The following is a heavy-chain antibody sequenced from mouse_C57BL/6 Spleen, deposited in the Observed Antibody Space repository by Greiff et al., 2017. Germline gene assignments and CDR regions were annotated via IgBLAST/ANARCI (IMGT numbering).Heavy chain of an antibody. Sequence: VQLMESGAELARPGASVKMSCTASGYTFNSYTMHWVKQRPGQGLEWIGYINPSSGYTKYNQKFKDKATMTADKSSSTAYMQLSSLTSEDSAVYDCARSGGSSYAMDYWGQGTSVTVS. J-gene: IGHJ4*01. D-gene: IGHD1-1*01. V-gene: IGHV1-4*01. CDR2: INPSSGYT. CDR3: ARSGGSSYAMDY. CDR1: GYTFNSYT.